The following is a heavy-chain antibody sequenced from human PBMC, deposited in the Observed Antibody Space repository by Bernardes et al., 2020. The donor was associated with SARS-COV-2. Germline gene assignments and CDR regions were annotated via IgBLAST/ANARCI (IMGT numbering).Heavy chain of an antibody. CDR2: INANGGST. CDR1: GYTFTSYY. J-gene: IGHJ4*02. V-gene: IGHV1-46*01. Sequence: ASVKVSCKASGYTFTSYYMHWVRQAPGQGLEWMGIINANGGSTRYAQKFQDRVTITRDTSTSTVYMELSSLSSDDTAVYSCARDLFYVSDYSDSGAYGYWGQGTLVTVSS. CDR3: ARDLFYVSDYSDSGAYGY. D-gene: IGHD3-22*01.